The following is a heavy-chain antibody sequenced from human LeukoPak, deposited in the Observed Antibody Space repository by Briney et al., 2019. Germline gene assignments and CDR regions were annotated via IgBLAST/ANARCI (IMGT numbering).Heavy chain of an antibody. CDR3: ARDLAGYCSSTSCSSPHYDYYYYYYMDV. V-gene: IGHV1-2*02. Sequence: ASVKVSCKASGYTFTGYYMHWVRQAPGQGLEWLGWINPNSGGTNYAQKFQGRVTMTRDTSISTAYIELSRLRSDDTAVYYCARDLAGYCSSTSCSSPHYDYYYYYYMDVWGKGTTVTVSS. D-gene: IGHD2-2*01. CDR2: INPNSGGT. CDR1: GYTFTGYY. J-gene: IGHJ6*03.